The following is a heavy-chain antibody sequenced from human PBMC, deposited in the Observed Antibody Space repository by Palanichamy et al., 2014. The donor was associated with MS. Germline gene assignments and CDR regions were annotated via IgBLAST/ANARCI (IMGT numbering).Heavy chain of an antibody. D-gene: IGHD3-22*01. CDR1: GFTVSSNY. J-gene: IGHJ3*02. V-gene: IGHV3-53*01. Sequence: EVQLVESGGGLIQPGGSLRLSCAASGFTVSSNYMSWVRQAPGKGLEWVSVIYSGGSTYYADSVKGRFTISRDNSKNTVYLQMNSLRAEDTAVYYCARDFGSSAYSGAFDIWGQGTMVTVSS. CDR2: IYSGGST. CDR3: ARDFGSSAYSGAFDI.